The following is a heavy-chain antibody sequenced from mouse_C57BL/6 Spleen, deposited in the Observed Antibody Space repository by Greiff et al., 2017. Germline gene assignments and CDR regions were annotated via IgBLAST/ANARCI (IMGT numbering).Heavy chain of an antibody. CDR2: IDPNSGGT. V-gene: IGHV1-72*01. J-gene: IGHJ1*03. D-gene: IGHD1-1*01. Sequence: VQLKQPGAELVKPGASVKLSCKASGYTFTSYWMHWVKQRPGRGLEWIGRIDPNSGGTKYNEKFKSKATLTVDKPSSTAYMQLSSPTSEDSAVYYCARYYGSRIYWYFDVWGTGTTVTVSS. CDR1: GYTFTSYW. CDR3: ARYYGSRIYWYFDV.